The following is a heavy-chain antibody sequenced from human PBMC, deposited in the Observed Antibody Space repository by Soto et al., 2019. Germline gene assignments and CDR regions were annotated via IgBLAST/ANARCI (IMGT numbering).Heavy chain of an antibody. J-gene: IGHJ4*02. CDR3: ARVRDPRGDSLIAY. V-gene: IGHV3-33*01. CDR2: IWYDGSNK. D-gene: IGHD2-21*02. Sequence: QVQLVESGGGVVQPGRSLRLSCAASGFTFSSYGMHWVRQAPGKGLEWVAVIWYDGSNKYYAESVKGRFTISRDNSKNTLYLQMNSLRAEDTAVYYCARVRDPRGDSLIAYWGQGTLVTVSS. CDR1: GFTFSSYG.